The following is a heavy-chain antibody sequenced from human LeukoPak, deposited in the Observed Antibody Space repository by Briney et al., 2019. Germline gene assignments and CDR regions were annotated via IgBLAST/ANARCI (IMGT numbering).Heavy chain of an antibody. V-gene: IGHV3-33*01. CDR1: GFTFSSYG. Sequence: PGRSLRLSCAASGFTFSSYGMHWVRQAPGKGLEWVAVIWYDGSNKYYADSVKGRFTISRDNSKNTLYLQMNSLRAEDTAVYYCARWFCCSTSCWFDYWGQGTLVTVSS. D-gene: IGHD2-2*01. J-gene: IGHJ4*02. CDR2: IWYDGSNK. CDR3: ARWFCCSTSCWFDY.